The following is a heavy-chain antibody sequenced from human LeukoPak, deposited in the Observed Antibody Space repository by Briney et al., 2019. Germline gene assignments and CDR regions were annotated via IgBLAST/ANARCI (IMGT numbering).Heavy chain of an antibody. J-gene: IGHJ1*01. V-gene: IGHV3-33*01. CDR2: IWYDGSNK. CDR1: GFTFSSYG. Sequence: GGSLRLSCAASGFTFSSYGMHWVRQAPGKGLEWVAVIWYDGSNKYYADSVKGRFTISRDNSKNTLYLQMNSLRAEDTAVYYCARDRGIPRGRAEYFQHWARAPWSPSPQ. CDR3: ARDRGIPRGRAEYFQH. D-gene: IGHD3-16*01.